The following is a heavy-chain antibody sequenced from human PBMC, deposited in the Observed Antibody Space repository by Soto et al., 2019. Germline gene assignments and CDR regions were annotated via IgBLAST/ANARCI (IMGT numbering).Heavy chain of an antibody. CDR2: TYYRSKWYN. CDR3: ARGETYCSSTSCYFFFDY. Sequence: SQTLSLTCAISGDSVSSNSAAWNWIRQSPSRGLEWLGRTYYRSKWYNDYAVSVKSRITINPDTSKNQFSLQLNSVTPEDTAVYYCARGETYCSSTSCYFFFDYWGQGTLVTVSS. CDR1: GDSVSSNSAA. J-gene: IGHJ4*02. V-gene: IGHV6-1*01. D-gene: IGHD2-2*01.